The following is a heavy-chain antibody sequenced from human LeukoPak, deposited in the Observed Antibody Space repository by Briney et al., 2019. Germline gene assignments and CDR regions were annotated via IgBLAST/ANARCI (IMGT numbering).Heavy chain of an antibody. V-gene: IGHV4-59*01. Sequence: SETLSLTCTVSGDSISSYYWSWIRQPPGKGLEWMGYIYYSGSTDYNPSLKSRVTISVDTSKNQFSLKLSSVTAADTAVYYCAREGSGWGGGYYYLDVWGKGTTVTVSS. D-gene: IGHD6-19*01. CDR3: AREGSGWGGGYYYLDV. CDR1: GDSISSYY. CDR2: IYYSGST. J-gene: IGHJ6*03.